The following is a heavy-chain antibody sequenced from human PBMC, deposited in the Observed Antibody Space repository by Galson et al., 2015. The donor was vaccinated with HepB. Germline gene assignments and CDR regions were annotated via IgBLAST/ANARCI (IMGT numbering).Heavy chain of an antibody. CDR2: IIPIFGTA. CDR1: GGTFSSYA. D-gene: IGHD2-15*01. Sequence: SVKVSCKASGGTFSSYAISWVRQAPGQGLEWMGGIIPIFGTANYAQKFQGRVTITADESTSTAYMELSSLRSEDTAVYYCARDSGSIVVGDDAFDIWGQGTMVTVSS. CDR3: ARDSGSIVVGDDAFDI. J-gene: IGHJ3*02. V-gene: IGHV1-69*13.